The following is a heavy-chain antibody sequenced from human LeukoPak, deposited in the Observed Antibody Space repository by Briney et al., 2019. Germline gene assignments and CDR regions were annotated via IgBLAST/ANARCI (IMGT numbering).Heavy chain of an antibody. J-gene: IGHJ4*02. CDR1: GFTFSSYT. V-gene: IGHV3-21*01. CDR2: ISSSNSYI. Sequence: GGSLRLSCAASGFTFSSYTMNWIRQAPGKGLEWVSSISSSNSYIYYADSVKGRFTISRDNAKNSLYLQMNSLRAEDTAVYYCAREVLAGYFDYWGQGTLVTVSS. CDR3: AREVLAGYFDY.